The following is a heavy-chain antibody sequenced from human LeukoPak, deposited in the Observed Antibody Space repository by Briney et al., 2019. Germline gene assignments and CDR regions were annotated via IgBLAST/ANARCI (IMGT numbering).Heavy chain of an antibody. CDR3: ARVAPATIFDYYYYMDV. CDR2: IYHSGST. D-gene: IGHD3-3*01. CDR1: GYSISSGYY. J-gene: IGHJ6*03. V-gene: IGHV4-38-2*02. Sequence: KASETLSLTCTVSGYSISSGYYWGWIRQPPGKGLEWIGSIYHSGSTYYNPSLKSRVTISVDTSKNQFSLKLSSVTAADTAVYYCARVAPATIFDYYYYMDVWGKGTTVTVSS.